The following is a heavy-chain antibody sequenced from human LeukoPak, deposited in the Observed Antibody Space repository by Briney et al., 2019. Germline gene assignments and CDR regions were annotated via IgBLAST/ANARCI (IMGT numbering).Heavy chain of an antibody. Sequence: GGSLRLSCAASGFXFSSFWMHWVRQAPGKGLEWVSSLKGDGSSTNYADSVKGRFTMSRDNAKNTLYLQMNSLRAEDTAVYYCARGGGGLGYWGQGTLVTVSS. CDR3: ARGGGGLGY. J-gene: IGHJ4*02. D-gene: IGHD3-16*01. CDR1: GFXFSSFW. V-gene: IGHV3-74*01. CDR2: LKGDGSST.